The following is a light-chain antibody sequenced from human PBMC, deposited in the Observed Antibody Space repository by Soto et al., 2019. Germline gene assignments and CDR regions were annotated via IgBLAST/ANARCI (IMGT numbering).Light chain of an antibody. J-gene: IGKJ1*01. CDR2: KAS. Sequence: DIHRTHSPSTMSASLVYRVSITCRASQSIDSWLAWYQQKPGKAPKFLMYKASNLESGVPSRFSGSGSETEFTLTISSLQPDDFAIYYCQHYKSYPWTFGQGTKVDIK. CDR3: QHYKSYPWT. V-gene: IGKV1-5*03. CDR1: QSIDSW.